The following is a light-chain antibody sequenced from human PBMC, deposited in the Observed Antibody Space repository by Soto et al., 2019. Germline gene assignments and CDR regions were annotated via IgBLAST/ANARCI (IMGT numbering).Light chain of an antibody. J-gene: IGLJ3*02. V-gene: IGLV1-44*01. CDR2: SNN. CDR3: VAWDDSLNGWV. Sequence: QSVLTQSPSASGTPGQRVTISCSGSSSNIGSHTVSWYQHLPGTAPKLLIYSNNQRPSGVPDRFSGSKSGTSASLAVSGLQSEDDADYYCVAWDDSLNGWVFGGGTKVTVL. CDR1: SSNIGSHT.